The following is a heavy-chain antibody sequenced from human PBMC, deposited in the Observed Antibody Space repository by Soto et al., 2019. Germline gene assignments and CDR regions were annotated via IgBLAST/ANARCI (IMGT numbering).Heavy chain of an antibody. CDR2: ISSSSSYT. Sequence: GGSLRLSCAASGFTFSDYYMSWIRQAPGKGLEWVSYISSSSSYTNYADSVKGRFTISRDNAKNSLYLQMNSLRAEDTAVYYFARDRVDSSSWNYYYYGMDVWGQGTTVTVSS. D-gene: IGHD6-13*01. V-gene: IGHV3-11*05. J-gene: IGHJ6*02. CDR3: ARDRVDSSSWNYYYYGMDV. CDR1: GFTFSDYY.